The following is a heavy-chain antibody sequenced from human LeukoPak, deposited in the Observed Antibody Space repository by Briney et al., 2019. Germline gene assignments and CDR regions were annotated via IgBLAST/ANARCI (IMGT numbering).Heavy chain of an antibody. CDR2: IIPIFGTA. Sequence: SVKVSCKASGYTFSSYAISWVRQAPGQGLEWMGRIIPIFGTANYAQKFQGRVTITTDESTSTAYMELSSLRSEDTAVYYCASKLFRKYDILIDYWGQGTLVTVSS. D-gene: IGHD3-9*01. V-gene: IGHV1-69*05. CDR3: ASKLFRKYDILIDY. CDR1: GYTFSSYA. J-gene: IGHJ4*02.